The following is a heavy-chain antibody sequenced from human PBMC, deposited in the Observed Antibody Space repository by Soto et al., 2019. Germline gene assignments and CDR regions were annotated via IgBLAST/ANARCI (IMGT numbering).Heavy chain of an antibody. D-gene: IGHD2-15*01. J-gene: IGHJ4*02. CDR3: AKADGYCSGGSCFASDT. CDR2: VYPDFSDT. CDR1: GYSFSSYW. Sequence: GESMKNSCKGSGYSFSSYWIGWVSQMPGKGLEWMGIVYPDFSDTRYSPSFQGQVTFAADKSISTAYLQWSSLKASDTAIYYCAKADGYCSGGSCFASDTWGQGTQVTVSA. V-gene: IGHV5-51*01.